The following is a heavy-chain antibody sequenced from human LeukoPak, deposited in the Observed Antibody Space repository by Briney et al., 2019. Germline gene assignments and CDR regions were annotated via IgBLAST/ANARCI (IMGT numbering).Heavy chain of an antibody. J-gene: IGHJ4*02. Sequence: GGSLRLSCAASGVTFSNYAMSWVRQAPGKGVEWVSAISGSGGSTYYADSVEGRFTTSRDDSKNTLYLQMNSLRAEDTAIYYCARCTTGNTHYPIDYWGQGTLVTVSS. CDR3: ARCTTGNTHYPIDY. D-gene: IGHD4-17*01. CDR1: GVTFSNYA. V-gene: IGHV3-23*01. CDR2: ISGSGGST.